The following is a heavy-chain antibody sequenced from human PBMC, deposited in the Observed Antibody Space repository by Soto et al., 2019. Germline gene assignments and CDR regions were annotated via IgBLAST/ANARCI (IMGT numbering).Heavy chain of an antibody. CDR1: GGSISSSNW. D-gene: IGHD3-9*01. J-gene: IGHJ6*02. Sequence: LEALSLTCAVSGGSISSSNWWSWVRQPPGKGLEWIGEIYHSGSTNYNPSLKSRVTISVDKSKNQFSLKLSSVTAADTAVYYCARVLNLRYLAISYYYGMDVGAQGPRSPSP. CDR2: IYHSGST. CDR3: ARVLNLRYLAISYYYGMDV. V-gene: IGHV4-4*02.